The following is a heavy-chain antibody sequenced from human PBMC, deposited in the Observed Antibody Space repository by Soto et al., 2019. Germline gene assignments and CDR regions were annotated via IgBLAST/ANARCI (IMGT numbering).Heavy chain of an antibody. CDR1: GFTFSSHA. D-gene: IGHD6-13*01. J-gene: IGHJ4*02. CDR2: LSDSGDSI. V-gene: IGHV3-23*01. CDR3: AKVSSSWYAGFFDL. Sequence: GGSLRLSCTASGFTFSSHAMTWVRQAPGKGLEWVSGLSDSGDSIYYADSVKGRFTIYRDNSMNTLYLQMNTLRVEDTAVYYCAKVSSSWYAGFFDLWGQGTQVTVSS.